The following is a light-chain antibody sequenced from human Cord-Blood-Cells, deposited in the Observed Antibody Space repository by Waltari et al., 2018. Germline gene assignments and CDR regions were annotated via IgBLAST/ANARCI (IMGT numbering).Light chain of an antibody. Sequence: EIVLPQSQATLSLSLAERATLSCRASQSISSYLAWYQQKPGQTPKLLIYYASNRATGIPARFSGSGSGTDFTLTISSLEPEDVAVYYCQQRSNSPLTFGGGTKVEIK. V-gene: IGKV3-11*01. J-gene: IGKJ4*01. CDR3: QQRSNSPLT. CDR1: QSISSY. CDR2: YAS.